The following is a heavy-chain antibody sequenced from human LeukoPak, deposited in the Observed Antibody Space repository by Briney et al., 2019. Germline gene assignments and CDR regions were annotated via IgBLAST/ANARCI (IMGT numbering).Heavy chain of an antibody. CDR2: VDSGGST. CDR1: GFTVSSNY. D-gene: IGHD3-22*01. J-gene: IGHJ4*02. CDR3: ARGWLFS. Sequence: GGSLRLSCAASGFTVSSNYMSWVRQAPGKGLEWVSIVDSGGSTDYADSVKGRFTISRDNSESTLYLQMNSLRAEDTAVYYCARGWLFSWGQGTLVTVSS. V-gene: IGHV3-66*01.